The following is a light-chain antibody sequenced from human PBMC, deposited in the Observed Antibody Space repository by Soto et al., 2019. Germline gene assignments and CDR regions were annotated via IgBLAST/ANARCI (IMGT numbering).Light chain of an antibody. CDR2: GTS. V-gene: IGKV3-20*01. CDR3: QQYGRLPGT. CDR1: QSVSSNY. J-gene: IGKJ1*01. Sequence: EIVLTRSPATLSASPGERATLSCRASQSVSSNYLAWYQQKPGQAPRLLIYGTSSRTTGIPDRFRGSGSGTDFTLTISRLEPEDFAVYYCQQYGRLPGTFGQGTKVDIK.